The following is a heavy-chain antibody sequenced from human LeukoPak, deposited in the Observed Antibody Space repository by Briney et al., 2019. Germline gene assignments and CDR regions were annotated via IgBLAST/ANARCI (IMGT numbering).Heavy chain of an antibody. CDR2: IKPDGSEK. CDR3: VKGNYDDY. J-gene: IGHJ4*02. CDR1: GFIFSNYY. V-gene: IGHV3-7*01. Sequence: GGSLRVSCAASGFIFSNYYMNWVRQAPGKGLEWVANIKPDGSEKDYADSVKGRFTISRDNAKNSVFLQMNRLRADDTALYYCVKGNYDDYRSQGTLVTVSS. D-gene: IGHD3-22*01.